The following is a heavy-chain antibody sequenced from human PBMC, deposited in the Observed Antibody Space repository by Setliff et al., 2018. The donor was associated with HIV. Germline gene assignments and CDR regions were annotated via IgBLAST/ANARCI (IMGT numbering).Heavy chain of an antibody. CDR3: AKLVTKARGVSWRMDY. CDR2: IYYSGST. D-gene: IGHD3-10*01. J-gene: IGHJ4*02. V-gene: IGHV4-39*01. Sequence: SETLSLTCTVSGGSISSFTHHWGVIRQPPGKGLEWIGSIYYSGSTQYNPSLKSRVTLSVDTSKDQFFLRLNSVTAADTALYYCAKLVTKARGVSWRMDYWGQGTLVTVSS. CDR1: GGSISSFTHH.